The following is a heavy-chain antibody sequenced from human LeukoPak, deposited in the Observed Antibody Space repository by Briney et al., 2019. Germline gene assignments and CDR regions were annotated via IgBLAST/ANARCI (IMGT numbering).Heavy chain of an antibody. CDR1: GFNFGSDA. D-gene: IGHD3-22*01. J-gene: IGHJ4*02. Sequence: TGGSLRLSCTASGFNFGSDAMHWVRQAPGKGLEWVAFIWYDGSNDHYADSVKGRFTISRDNSKNTLYLQMNSLTAEDTAVYYCARGSDNSGYYVPFGYWGQGTLVTVSS. CDR2: IWYDGSND. CDR3: ARGSDNSGYYVPFGY. V-gene: IGHV3-30*02.